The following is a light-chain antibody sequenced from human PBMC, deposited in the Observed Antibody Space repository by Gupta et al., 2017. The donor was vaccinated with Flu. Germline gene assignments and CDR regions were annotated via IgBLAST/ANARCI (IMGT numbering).Light chain of an antibody. CDR1: TRSAFY. CDR2: GEN. J-gene: IGLJ2*01. Sequence: SSALTQHPALSLALGQTVRITCHADTRSAFYASWCQQNSGQAPVLVDYGENNRPSGLPDRFSGSTSGTTASLTSTGAQAEDEADYYCKSRDPSGYVVFGGGTRLTVL. CDR3: KSRDPSGYVV. V-gene: IGLV3-19*01.